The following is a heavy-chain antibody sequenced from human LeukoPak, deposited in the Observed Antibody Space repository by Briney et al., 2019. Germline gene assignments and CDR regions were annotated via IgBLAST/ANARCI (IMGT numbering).Heavy chain of an antibody. Sequence: PSETLSLTCAVYGGSFSGYYWSWIRQPPGKGLEWIGEINHSGSTNYNPSLKSRVTISVDTSKNQFSLKLSSVTAADTAVYYCARCLDILTGYYYFDYWGQGTLVTVSS. D-gene: IGHD3-9*01. J-gene: IGHJ4*02. V-gene: IGHV4-34*01. CDR3: ARCLDILTGYYYFDY. CDR1: GGSFSGYY. CDR2: INHSGST.